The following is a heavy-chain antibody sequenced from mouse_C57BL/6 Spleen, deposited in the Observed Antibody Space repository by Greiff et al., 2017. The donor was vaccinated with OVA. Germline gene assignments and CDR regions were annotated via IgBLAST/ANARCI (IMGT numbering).Heavy chain of an antibody. J-gene: IGHJ2*01. V-gene: IGHV5-17*01. D-gene: IGHD2-5*01. CDR3: ARGGPYYSNYEGAFDY. CDR1: GFTFSDYG. Sequence: EVQLVESGGGLVKPGGSLKLSCAASGFTFSDYGMHWVRQAPEKGLEWVAYISSGSSTIYYADTVKGRITISRDNAKNTLFLQMTSLRSEDTAMYYCARGGPYYSNYEGAFDYWGQGTTLTVSS. CDR2: ISSGSSTI.